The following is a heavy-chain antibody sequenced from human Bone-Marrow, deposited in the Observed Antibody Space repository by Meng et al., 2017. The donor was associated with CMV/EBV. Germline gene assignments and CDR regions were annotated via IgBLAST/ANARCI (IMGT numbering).Heavy chain of an antibody. Sequence: GGSLRLSCAASRFTFSSYAMHWVRQAPGKGLEWVAVISYDGSNKYYADSVKGRFTISRDNSKNTLYLQMNSLRAEDTAVYYCARDGAGDIVVVPAAKGYYYYYGMDVWGQGTTVTVSS. CDR3: ARDGAGDIVVVPAAKGYYYYYGMDV. V-gene: IGHV3-30-3*01. D-gene: IGHD2-2*01. J-gene: IGHJ6*02. CDR2: ISYDGSNK. CDR1: RFTFSSYA.